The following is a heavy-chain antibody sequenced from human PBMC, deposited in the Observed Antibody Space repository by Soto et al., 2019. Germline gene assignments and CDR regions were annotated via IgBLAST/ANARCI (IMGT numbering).Heavy chain of an antibody. CDR3: AKSFVTALYYFDY. Sequence: GGSLILSCAASGFTFSSYAMSWVRQAPGEGLEWVSAISGSGGSTYYADSVKGRFTISRDNSKNTLYLQMNSLRAEDTAVYYCAKSFVTALYYFDYWGQGTLVTVSS. CDR1: GFTFSSYA. CDR2: ISGSGGST. V-gene: IGHV3-23*01. J-gene: IGHJ4*02. D-gene: IGHD2-15*01.